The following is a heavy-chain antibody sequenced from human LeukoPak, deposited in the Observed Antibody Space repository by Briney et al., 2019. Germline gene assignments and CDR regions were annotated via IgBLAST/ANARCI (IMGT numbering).Heavy chain of an antibody. J-gene: IGHJ4*02. CDR2: IIPIFGTA. D-gene: IGHD3-9*01. CDR1: GGTFSSYA. V-gene: IGHV1-69*01. CDR3: ARTEAYYDILTGYWRDGFDY. Sequence: GASVKVSCKASGGTFSSYAISWVRQAPGQGLEWMGGIIPIFGTANYAQKFQGRVTITADESTSTAYMELSSLRSEDTAVYYCARTEAYYDILTGYWRDGFDYWGQGTLVTVSS.